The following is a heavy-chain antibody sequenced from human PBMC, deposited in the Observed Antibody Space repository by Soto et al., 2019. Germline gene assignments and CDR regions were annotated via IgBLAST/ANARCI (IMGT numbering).Heavy chain of an antibody. D-gene: IGHD6-25*01. V-gene: IGHV3-21*01. J-gene: IGHJ4*02. CDR1: GFTFSSYS. CDR2: ISSSNSYI. Sequence: EVQMVESGGGLVKPGGSLRLSCAASGFTFSSYSMNWVRQAPGRGLEWVSSISSSNSYIYYADSVKGRFTISRDNAKNSLYLQMNSLRVEDTAVYYCVRDQPGGSPVDYWGQGTLVTVST. CDR3: VRDQPGGSPVDY.